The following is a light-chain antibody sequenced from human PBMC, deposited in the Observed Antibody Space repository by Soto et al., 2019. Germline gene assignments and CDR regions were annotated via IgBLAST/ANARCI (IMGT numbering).Light chain of an antibody. V-gene: IGKV1-5*03. CDR2: KAS. CDR3: QQYNSYSRT. J-gene: IGKJ1*01. Sequence: DIQMTQSPSTLSASVGDRVTITCRASQNINGWLAWYQQKPGKAPKVLIYKASSLESGVPSRFSGSGSGTEFTLTISSLQPDDFATYYCQQYNSYSRTFGQGTKVDIK. CDR1: QNINGW.